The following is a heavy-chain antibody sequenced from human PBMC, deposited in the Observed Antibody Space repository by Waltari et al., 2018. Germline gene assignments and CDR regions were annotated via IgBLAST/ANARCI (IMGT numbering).Heavy chain of an antibody. V-gene: IGHV4-31*03. CDR3: ARAGISAAALDY. CDR2: IYHTGST. CDR1: GGSVSRGGYY. Sequence: QVQLQESGPGLVTPSQTLSLTCTVSGGSVSRGGYYWTWIRQHPGKGLEWVGYIYHTGSTFYNPSLKSRVTISVDRSKNQFSLRLSSVTAADTAVYYCARAGISAAALDYWGQGTLVTVSS. J-gene: IGHJ4*02. D-gene: IGHD6-13*01.